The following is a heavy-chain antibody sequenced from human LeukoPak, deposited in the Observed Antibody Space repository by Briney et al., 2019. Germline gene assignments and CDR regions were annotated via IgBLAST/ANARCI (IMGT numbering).Heavy chain of an antibody. J-gene: IGHJ4*02. CDR3: ARGGARGGSYFRPHYFDY. D-gene: IGHD1-26*01. V-gene: IGHV4-34*01. CDR1: GGSFSGYY. Sequence: SETLSLTCAVYGGSFSGYYWSWLRQPPGKGLKWFGEINHSGSTNYDPSLKSRVTISVDTSKNQFSLKLSSVTAADTAVYYCARGGARGGSYFRPHYFDYWGQGTLVTVAS. CDR2: INHSGST.